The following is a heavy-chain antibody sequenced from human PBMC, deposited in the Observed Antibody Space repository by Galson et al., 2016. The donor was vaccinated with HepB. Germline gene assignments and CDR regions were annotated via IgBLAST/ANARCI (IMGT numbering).Heavy chain of an antibody. V-gene: IGHV3-23*01. CDR1: GFTLSGDA. CDR3: AKDPRIAAQRAFDY. Sequence: SLRLSCAASGFTLSGDAMSWVRQAPGKGLEWVSTISATGVSTYYADSVKGRFTISRDNSKNTLYLQMNSLRVDDTAVYFCAKDPRIAAQRAFDYWSQGTLVTVSS. D-gene: IGHD6-13*01. J-gene: IGHJ4*02. CDR2: ISATGVST.